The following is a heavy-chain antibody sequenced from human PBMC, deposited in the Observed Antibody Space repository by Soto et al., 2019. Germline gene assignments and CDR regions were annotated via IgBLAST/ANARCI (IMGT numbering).Heavy chain of an antibody. D-gene: IGHD3-10*01. Sequence: GASVKVSCKASGGTFSSYAISWVRQAPGQGLEWMGGIIPIFGTANYAQKFQGRVTITADESTSTAYMELSSLRSEDTAVYYCARDEYGSGSYGDYYGMDVWGQGTTVTSP. V-gene: IGHV1-69*13. J-gene: IGHJ6*02. CDR2: IIPIFGTA. CDR3: ARDEYGSGSYGDYYGMDV. CDR1: GGTFSSYA.